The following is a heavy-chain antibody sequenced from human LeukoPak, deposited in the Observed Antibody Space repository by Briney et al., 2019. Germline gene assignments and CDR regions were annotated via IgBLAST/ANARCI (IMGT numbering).Heavy chain of an antibody. CDR2: ISAYNGNT. J-gene: IGHJ4*02. V-gene: IGHV1-18*01. CDR1: GYTSTSYG. CDR3: ASWSSALDY. Sequence: VASVKVSCQASGYTSTSYGISWVRQAPGQGLEWMGWISAYNGNTNYAQKLQGRVTMTTDTSTSTAYMELRSLRSDDTAVYYCASWSSALDYWGQGTLVTVSS. D-gene: IGHD2-2*01.